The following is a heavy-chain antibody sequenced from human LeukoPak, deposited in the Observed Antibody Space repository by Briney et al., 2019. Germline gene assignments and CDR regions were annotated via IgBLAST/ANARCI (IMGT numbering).Heavy chain of an antibody. Sequence: GGSLRLSCAASGFTFSSYGMHWVRQAPGKGLEWVAVIWYDGSNKYYADSVKGRFTISRDNSKNTLYLQMNSLRAEDTAVYYCARGSWVVAASSIPSEADYWGQGTLVTVSS. V-gene: IGHV3-33*01. CDR2: IWYDGSNK. CDR3: ARGSWVVAASSIPSEADY. CDR1: GFTFSSYG. J-gene: IGHJ4*02. D-gene: IGHD2-15*01.